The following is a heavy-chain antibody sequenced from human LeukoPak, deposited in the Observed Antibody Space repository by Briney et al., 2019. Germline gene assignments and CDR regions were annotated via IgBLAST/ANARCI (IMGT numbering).Heavy chain of an antibody. CDR1: XFXFSXYS. D-gene: IGHD5-18*01. J-gene: IGHJ4*02. CDR3: ARDEPSPLYSYGQPDY. V-gene: IGHV3-21*01. CDR2: ISSSSSYI. Sequence: LRLSXAAXXFXFSXYSMNWVRQAPGKGLEWVSSISSSSSYIYYADSVKGRFTISRDNAKNSLYLQMNSLRAEDTAVYYCARDEPSPLYSYGQPDYWGQGTLVTVSS.